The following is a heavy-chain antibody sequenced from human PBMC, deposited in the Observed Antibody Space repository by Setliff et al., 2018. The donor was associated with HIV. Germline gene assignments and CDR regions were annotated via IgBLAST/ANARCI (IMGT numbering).Heavy chain of an antibody. CDR1: GGSISRSSYY. CDR3: ARGVAAAGL. J-gene: IGHJ4*02. D-gene: IGHD6-13*01. V-gene: IGHV4-39*07. CDR2: IFYSGHT. Sequence: SETLSLTCTVSGGSISRSSYYWAWIRQPPGKGLEWIGNIFYSGHTFYNPSLRSRVTISVDTSKNQFSLKLSSVTAADTAVYYCARGVAAAGLWGQGTLATVSS.